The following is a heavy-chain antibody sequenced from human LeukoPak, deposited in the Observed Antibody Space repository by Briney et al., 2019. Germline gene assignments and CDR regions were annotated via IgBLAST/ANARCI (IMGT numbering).Heavy chain of an antibody. CDR2: INPSGGST. CDR1: GYTFTSYY. V-gene: IGHV1-46*01. CDR3: ARLGGSLRAY. J-gene: IGHJ4*02. Sequence: ASVKVSCKASGYTFTSYYMNWVRQAPGQGLEWMGIINPSGGSTSYAQKLQGRVTMTTDTSTSTAYMELRSLRSDDTAVYYCARLGGSLRAYWGQGTLVTVSS. D-gene: IGHD1-26*01.